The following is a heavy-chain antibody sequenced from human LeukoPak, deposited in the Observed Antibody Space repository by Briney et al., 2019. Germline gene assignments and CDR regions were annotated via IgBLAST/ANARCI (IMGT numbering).Heavy chain of an antibody. J-gene: IGHJ5*02. D-gene: IGHD5-18*01. CDR3: ARDRYSYGHSGSNWFDP. CDR2: IIPIFGTA. Sequence: SVKVSCKASEGTFSSYAISWVRQAPGQGLEWMGGIIPIFGTANYAQKFQGRVTITADESTSTAYMELSSLRSEDTAVYYCARDRYSYGHSGSNWFDPWGQGTLVTVSS. V-gene: IGHV1-69*13. CDR1: EGTFSSYA.